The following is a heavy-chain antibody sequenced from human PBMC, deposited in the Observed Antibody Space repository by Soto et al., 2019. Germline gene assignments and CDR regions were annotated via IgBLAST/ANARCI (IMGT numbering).Heavy chain of an antibody. CDR1: GGSINNGDYY. D-gene: IGHD4-17*01. CDR2: IYYSGST. CDR3: VGYYGARVYFDY. Sequence: QVQLQESGPGLVKPAQTLSLTCTVSGGSINNGDYYWSWIRQPPEKGLDWIGYIYYSGSTYYNPSLKRRVTISLDACMNQFSLTMNCVTAADTAVYYCVGYYGARVYFDYLGKGSLVTVSS. V-gene: IGHV4-30-4*01. J-gene: IGHJ4*02.